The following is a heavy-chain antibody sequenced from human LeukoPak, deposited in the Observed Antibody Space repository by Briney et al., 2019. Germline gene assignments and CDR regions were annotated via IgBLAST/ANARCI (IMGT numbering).Heavy chain of an antibody. CDR2: IDSDGSST. J-gene: IGHJ3*01. CDR3: ARQITMIVVISAFDV. V-gene: IGHV3-74*01. Sequence: GGSLRLSCAASGFTFSSYWMHWVRQAPGKGLQWVSRIDSDGSSTSYADSVQGRFTISRDNAKNTLYLQMNSLRAEDTAVYYCARQITMIVVISAFDVWGLGTMVTVSS. CDR1: GFTFSSYW. D-gene: IGHD3-22*01.